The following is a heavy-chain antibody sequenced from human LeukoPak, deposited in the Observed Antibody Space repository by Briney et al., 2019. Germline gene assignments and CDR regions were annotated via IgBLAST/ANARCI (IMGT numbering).Heavy chain of an antibody. Sequence: GGSLRLSCAASGFTFSSFEMNGVRQPPGKGLEWGSYISRSGSTIYYADSVKGRITSSRDNAKNALYLQMNSLRAEDTAVYYCERDMLNWAYSYASYRRAFDIWGQGTMVTVSS. CDR3: ERDMLNWAYSYASYRRAFDI. CDR2: ISRSGSTI. D-gene: IGHD3-10*01. CDR1: GFTFSSFE. V-gene: IGHV3-48*03. J-gene: IGHJ3*02.